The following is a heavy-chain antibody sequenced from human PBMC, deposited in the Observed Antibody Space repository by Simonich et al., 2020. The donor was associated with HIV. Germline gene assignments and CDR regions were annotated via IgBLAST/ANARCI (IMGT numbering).Heavy chain of an antibody. D-gene: IGHD1-20*01. CDR1: GGSISSDGYY. J-gene: IGHJ3*02. CDR3: ARVGIRMYAFDI. Sequence: QVQLQESGPGLVKPSQTLSLTCTVSGGSISSDGYYWSWIRQHPGKGLEWIGYIYYSGNTYYNPSLKSRVTISVDTSKNQVSLKLSSVTAADTAVYYCARVGIRMYAFDIWGQGTMVTVSS. CDR2: IYYSGNT. V-gene: IGHV4-31*03.